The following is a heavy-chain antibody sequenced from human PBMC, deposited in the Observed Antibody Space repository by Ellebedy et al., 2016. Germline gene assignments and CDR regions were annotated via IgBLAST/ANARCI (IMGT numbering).Heavy chain of an antibody. D-gene: IGHD6-13*01. V-gene: IGHV1-69*13. J-gene: IGHJ4*02. CDR2: IIPIFGTA. Sequence: SVKVSXXASGGTFSSYAISWVRQAPGQGLEWMGGIIPIFGTANYAQKFQGRVTITADESTSTAYMELSSLRSEDTAVYYCARGLGIAAAGSFDYWGQGTLVTVSS. CDR1: GGTFSSYA. CDR3: ARGLGIAAAGSFDY.